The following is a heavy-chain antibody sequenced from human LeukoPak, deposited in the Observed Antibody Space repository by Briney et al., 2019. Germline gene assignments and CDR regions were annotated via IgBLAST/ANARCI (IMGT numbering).Heavy chain of an antibody. CDR3: ARDSGGSYLPSDV. V-gene: IGHV1-18*01. CDR2: MRAYNDVT. J-gene: IGHJ6*02. Sequence: ASVRVSYTPSDYTFTNYGITWVRQAPGQGLEGMGWMRAYNDVTKYAQKFQCRVTMTADTSTTTAYMEVTILTSDDTAVYDCARDSGGSYLPSDVWGQGTTVTVFS. CDR1: DYTFTNYG. D-gene: IGHD1-26*01.